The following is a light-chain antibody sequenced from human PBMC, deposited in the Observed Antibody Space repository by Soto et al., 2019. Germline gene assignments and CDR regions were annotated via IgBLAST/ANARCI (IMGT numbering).Light chain of an antibody. CDR1: QSVSSSY. V-gene: IGKV3-20*01. Sequence: ELVLTQSPGTLSLSPWERATLSCRASQSVSSSYLAWYQQKPGQAPRLLIYGASSRATGIPDMFSGSGSGTDFTLTISTLQPEDITVYYCQPDGRSPLVTFGQGTRLAI. CDR2: GAS. J-gene: IGKJ5*01. CDR3: QPDGRSPLVT.